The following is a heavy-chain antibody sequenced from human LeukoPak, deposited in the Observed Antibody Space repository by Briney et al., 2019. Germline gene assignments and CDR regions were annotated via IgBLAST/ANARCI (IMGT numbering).Heavy chain of an antibody. J-gene: IGHJ4*02. CDR1: GGSISSGDYY. Sequence: SKTLSLTCTVSGGSISSGDYYWSWIREPPGKDLEWIGYIYYSGSTYYNPSLKSRVTISVDTSKNQFSLKLSSVTAADTAVYYCASHSSGWYVVIDYWGQGTLVTVSS. CDR3: ASHSSGWYVVIDY. D-gene: IGHD6-19*01. CDR2: IYYSGST. V-gene: IGHV4-30-4*01.